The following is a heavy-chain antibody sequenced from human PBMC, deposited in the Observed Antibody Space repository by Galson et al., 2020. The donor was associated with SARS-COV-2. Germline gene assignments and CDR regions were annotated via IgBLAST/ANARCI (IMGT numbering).Heavy chain of an antibody. V-gene: IGHV3-66*01. CDR1: GFTVSSNY. D-gene: IGHD3-16*01. Sequence: TGGSLRLSCAASGFTVSSNYMSWVRQAPGKGLEWVSAIYSGGSTYYADSVTDRFTISRDNSQNTLSLQMNSLRAEDTAVYYCARDLGRYGGVPGWGQGTLVAVSS. CDR3: ARDLGRYGGVPG. J-gene: IGHJ4*02. CDR2: IYSGGST.